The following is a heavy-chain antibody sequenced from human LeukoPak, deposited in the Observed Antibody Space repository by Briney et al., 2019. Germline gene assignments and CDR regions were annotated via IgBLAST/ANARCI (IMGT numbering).Heavy chain of an antibody. Sequence: GGSLRLSCAASGFTISSNYMNWVRQAPGKGLEWVSVIFNSGDTYYADSVKGRFTISRDTSKNTLYLQMNSLRVDDTAVYYCARDPAPPTAALDIWGQGTMVIIS. J-gene: IGHJ3*02. CDR1: GFTISSNY. V-gene: IGHV3-53*01. CDR2: IFNSGDT. D-gene: IGHD2-21*02. CDR3: ARDPAPPTAALDI.